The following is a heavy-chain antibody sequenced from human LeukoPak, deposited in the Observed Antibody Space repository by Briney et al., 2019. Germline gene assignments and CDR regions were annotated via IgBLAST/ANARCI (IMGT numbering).Heavy chain of an antibody. Sequence: SETLSLTCTVSGYSIGSGYYWGWIRQPPGKGLEWIGSIYHSGSTYYNPSLKSRVTISVDTSKNQFSLKLSSVAAADTAVYYCARVPYDSSGYYPFDYWGQGTPVTVSS. CDR2: IYHSGST. CDR1: GYSIGSGYY. CDR3: ARVPYDSSGYYPFDY. D-gene: IGHD3-22*01. J-gene: IGHJ4*02. V-gene: IGHV4-38-2*02.